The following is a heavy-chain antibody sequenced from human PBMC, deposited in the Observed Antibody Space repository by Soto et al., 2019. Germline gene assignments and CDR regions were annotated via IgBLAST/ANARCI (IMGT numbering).Heavy chain of an antibody. V-gene: IGHV3-30*18. D-gene: IGHD6-13*01. CDR2: ISYDGSNK. J-gene: IGHJ5*02. CDR3: AKDGRGPYSSSWYDWFDP. Sequence: QVQLVESGGGVVQPGRSLRLSCAASGFTFSSYGMHWVRQAPGKGLEWVAVISYDGSNKYYADSVKGRFTISRDNSKNTLYLQMNSLRGEDTAVYYCAKDGRGPYSSSWYDWFDPWGQGTLVTVSS. CDR1: GFTFSSYG.